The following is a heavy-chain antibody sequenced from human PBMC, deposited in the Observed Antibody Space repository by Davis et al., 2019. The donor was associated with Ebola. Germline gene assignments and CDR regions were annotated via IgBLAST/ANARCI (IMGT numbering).Heavy chain of an antibody. V-gene: IGHV3-7*01. J-gene: IGHJ6*02. D-gene: IGHD3-16*01. CDR1: GFTFSSYW. CDR3: ARWGELPSSVDYGMDV. Sequence: GGSLRLSCAASGFTFSSYWMSSVRQAPGKGLEWVANIKQDGSEKYYVDSVKGRFTISRDNAKNSLYLQMNSLRDEDTAVYYCARWGELPSSVDYGMDVWGQGTTVTVSS. CDR2: IKQDGSEK.